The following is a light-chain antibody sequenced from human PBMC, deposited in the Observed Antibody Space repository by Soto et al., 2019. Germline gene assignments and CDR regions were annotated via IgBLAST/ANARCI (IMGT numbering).Light chain of an antibody. Sequence: SYELTQPPSVSVSPGQTASITCSGDKLGDKYACWYQQKPGQSPVLVIYQDSKRPSGIPERFSGSNSGNTATLTISGTQAMDEADYYCRAWDGSTYVVFGGGTQLTVL. CDR3: RAWDGSTYVV. J-gene: IGLJ2*01. CDR2: QDS. CDR1: KLGDKY. V-gene: IGLV3-1*01.